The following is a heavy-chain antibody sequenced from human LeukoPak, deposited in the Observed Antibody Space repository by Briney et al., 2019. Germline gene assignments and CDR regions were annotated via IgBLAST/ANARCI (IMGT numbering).Heavy chain of an antibody. D-gene: IGHD1-26*01. J-gene: IGHJ4*02. V-gene: IGHV3-23*01. CDR2: IYVGAGNT. Sequence: GGSLRLSCVASGFTFSSCAMSWVRQAPGKGLEGVSAIYVGAGNTYYADSVKGRFTFSRDNFKNTLHLQMNSLRAEDTAVYYCAKADTGGNYFDHWGQGTLVTVSS. CDR3: AKADTGGNYFDH. CDR1: GFTFSSCA.